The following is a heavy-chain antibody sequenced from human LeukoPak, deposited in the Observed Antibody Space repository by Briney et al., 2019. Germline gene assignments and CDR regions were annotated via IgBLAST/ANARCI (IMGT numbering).Heavy chain of an antibody. CDR3: AKDRSGGSPYGMDV. J-gene: IGHJ6*02. D-gene: IGHD2-15*01. V-gene: IGHV3-9*01. CDR1: GFTFDDYA. Sequence: GGSLRLSCAAFGFTFDDYAMHWVRQAPGKGLEWASGISWNSDNIGYADSVKGRFTISRDNAKNSLYLQMNSLRPEDTALYYCAKDRSGGSPYGMDVWGQGTTVTVSS. CDR2: ISWNSDNI.